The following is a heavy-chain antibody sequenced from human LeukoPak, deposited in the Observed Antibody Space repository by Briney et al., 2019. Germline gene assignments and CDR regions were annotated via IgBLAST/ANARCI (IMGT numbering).Heavy chain of an antibody. J-gene: IGHJ3*02. V-gene: IGHV3-21*01. CDR3: ARDDPSVLGAFDI. D-gene: IGHD5/OR15-5a*01. Sequence: GGSLRLSCAASGFTFSSYSMNWVRQAPGKGLEWVSSISSSSSYIYYADSVKGRFTISRDNAKNSLYLQMNSLRAEDTAVYYCARDDPSVLGAFDIWGQGTMVTVSS. CDR1: GFTFSSYS. CDR2: ISSSSSYI.